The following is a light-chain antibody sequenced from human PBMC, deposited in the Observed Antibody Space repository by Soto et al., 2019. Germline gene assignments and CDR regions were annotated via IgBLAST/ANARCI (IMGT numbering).Light chain of an antibody. Sequence: QSPLSQPPAVSWCTGQSVSIRCTGTSRHVGGYNYVSWYQQHPGKGPKLMIYDVNKRPSGVPDRFSGSKSGNTASLTISGLQVEDEADYYCCSYVGSYTYVFAAGTKVTVL. CDR3: CSYVGSYTYV. CDR1: SRHVGGYNY. V-gene: IGLV2-11*01. CDR2: DVN. J-gene: IGLJ1*01.